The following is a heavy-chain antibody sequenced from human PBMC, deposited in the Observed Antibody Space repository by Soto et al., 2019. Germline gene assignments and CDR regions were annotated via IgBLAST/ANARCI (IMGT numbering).Heavy chain of an antibody. CDR2: ISGSGGST. J-gene: IGHJ3*02. V-gene: IGHV3-23*01. D-gene: IGHD2-21*01. Sequence: EVQVLESGGGLVQAGGSLRLSCAASGFILSTSPMSWVRQAPGKGLEWVSAISGSGGSTYYADSVKGRFTISRDNSKNTLYLQMNSLRAEDTAVYYCAKVRLGWSSPFDAFDIWGQGTMVTVSS. CDR3: AKVRLGWSSPFDAFDI. CDR1: GFILSTSP.